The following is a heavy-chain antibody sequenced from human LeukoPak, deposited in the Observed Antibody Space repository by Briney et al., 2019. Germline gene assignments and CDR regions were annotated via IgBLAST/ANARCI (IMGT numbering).Heavy chain of an antibody. Sequence: QPGGSLRLSCVVSGFTFSNYEMNWVRQAPGKGLEWVSCIRSSGSTIYADSGRGRFTISRDNDKNSLYLQMNNLRAEDTAVYYCARDVASDSGDPNWFDPWGQGTLVTVSS. CDR2: IRSSGSTI. J-gene: IGHJ5*02. CDR1: GFTFSNYE. V-gene: IGHV3-48*03. CDR3: ARDVASDSGDPNWFDP. D-gene: IGHD4-17*01.